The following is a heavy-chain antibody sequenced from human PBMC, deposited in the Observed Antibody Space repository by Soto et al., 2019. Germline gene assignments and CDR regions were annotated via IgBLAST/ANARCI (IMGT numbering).Heavy chain of an antibody. V-gene: IGHV1-24*01. J-gene: IGHJ4*02. D-gene: IGHD3-10*01. CDR1: GCTLTELS. CDR3: ATPTLGRGSRGY. Sequence: GXSVKXSCKVSGCTLTELSMHWVRQAPGKGLEWMGGFXPEDGXPIYEQKFTGXXTMTEDTXXDTDYMELSSLRSEDTAMYYCATPTLGRGSRGYWGQGTLVTVSS. CDR2: FXPEDGXP.